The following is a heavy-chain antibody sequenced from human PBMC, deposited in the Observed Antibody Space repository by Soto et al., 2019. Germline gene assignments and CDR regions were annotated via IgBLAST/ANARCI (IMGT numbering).Heavy chain of an antibody. J-gene: IGHJ4*02. CDR3: ARGPSGDKVDS. Sequence: QVQLQESGPGLVKPSQTLSLTCTVSGGSISTVDYWWSWIRQSPDMGLEWIGHIYDGGRTYNNPSLASRVTMSVDTSTRQRSLTLSSVSAADTAVYYCARGPSGDKVDSWGQGTLVTVSS. D-gene: IGHD7-27*01. CDR1: GGSISTVDYW. CDR2: IYDGGRT. V-gene: IGHV4-30-4*01.